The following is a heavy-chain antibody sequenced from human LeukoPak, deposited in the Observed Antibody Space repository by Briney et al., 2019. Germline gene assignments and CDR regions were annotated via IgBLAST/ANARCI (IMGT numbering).Heavy chain of an antibody. CDR3: AKGGEWELLGFDY. CDR1: GFTFSSYG. J-gene: IGHJ4*02. V-gene: IGHV3-30*18. Sequence: GGSLRLSCAASGFTFSSYGMHWVRQAPGKGLEWVAVISYDGSNKYYADSVKGRFTISRDNSKNTLYLQMNSLRAEDTAVYYCAKGGEWELLGFDYWGQGTLVTVPS. D-gene: IGHD1-26*01. CDR2: ISYDGSNK.